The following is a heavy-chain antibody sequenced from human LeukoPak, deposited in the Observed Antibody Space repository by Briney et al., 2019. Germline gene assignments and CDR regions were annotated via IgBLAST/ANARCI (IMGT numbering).Heavy chain of an antibody. Sequence: GGSLRLSCAASGFTFSSYAMSWVRQAPGEGLEWVSAISGSGGSTYYADSVKGRFTISRDNSKNTLYLQMNSLRAEDTAVYYCAKPQGGYSYGAYWYFDLWGRGTLVTVSS. D-gene: IGHD5-18*01. J-gene: IGHJ2*01. V-gene: IGHV3-23*01. CDR2: ISGSGGST. CDR3: AKPQGGYSYGAYWYFDL. CDR1: GFTFSSYA.